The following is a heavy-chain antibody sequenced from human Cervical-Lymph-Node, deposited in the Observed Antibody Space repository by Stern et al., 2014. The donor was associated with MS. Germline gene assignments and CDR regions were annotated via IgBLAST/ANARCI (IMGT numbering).Heavy chain of an antibody. Sequence: QVQLGQSGGGAVHPGKSLRLSCAASRFDFHNYGIHWVRQAPGKGLEWVAVIWYDGSKKFYADFVEGRFTISRDNSKNTAFLQMNSLRAEDTAIYYCTAVNYDILTGYYSDYWGQGTLVTVSS. V-gene: IGHV3-33*01. CDR2: IWYDGSKK. CDR1: RFDFHNYG. D-gene: IGHD3-9*01. CDR3: TAVNYDILTGYYSDY. J-gene: IGHJ4*02.